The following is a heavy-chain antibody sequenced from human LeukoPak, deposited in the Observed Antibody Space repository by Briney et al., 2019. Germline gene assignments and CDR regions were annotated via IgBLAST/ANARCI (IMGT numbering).Heavy chain of an antibody. V-gene: IGHV1-2*02. D-gene: IGHD3-22*01. Sequence: ASVKVSCKASGYTFTGYYMHWVRQAPGQGLEWMGWINPSSGGTNYAQKFQGRVTMTRDTSISTAYMELSRLRSDDTAVYYRAAPDYDSSGYYEDWGQGTLVTVSS. CDR3: AAPDYDSSGYYED. CDR1: GYTFTGYY. CDR2: INPSSGGT. J-gene: IGHJ4*02.